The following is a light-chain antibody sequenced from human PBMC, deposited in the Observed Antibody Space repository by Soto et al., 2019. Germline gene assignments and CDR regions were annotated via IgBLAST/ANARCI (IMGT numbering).Light chain of an antibody. CDR3: QQYNSYTWT. J-gene: IGKJ1*01. V-gene: IGKV1-5*01. CDR2: DAS. Sequence: DIQVPQSPSALSASVGDRVTVTCRASQSISSWLAWYQQKPGKAPKLLIYDASSLQSGVPSRFSGSGSGTDFTLTISSLQPDDFATYYCQQYNSYTWTFGQGTKVDIK. CDR1: QSISSW.